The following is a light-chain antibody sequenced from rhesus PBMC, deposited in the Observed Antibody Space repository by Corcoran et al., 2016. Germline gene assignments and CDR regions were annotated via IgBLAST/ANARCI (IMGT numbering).Light chain of an antibody. CDR3: QHHNSFPLT. J-gene: IGKJ4*01. V-gene: IGKV1-25*01. CDR1: QGIRKY. CDR2: DAS. Sequence: DIQMTQSPSSLSASVGDTVTITCQARQGIRKYFAWSQPKPGKAPKLLIYDASTLQSGVPSRFSGSGSGTEFTLTISSLQPEDFATYYCQHHNSFPLTFGGGTKVELK.